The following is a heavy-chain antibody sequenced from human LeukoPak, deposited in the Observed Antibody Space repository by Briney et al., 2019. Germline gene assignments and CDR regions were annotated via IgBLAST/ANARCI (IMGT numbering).Heavy chain of an antibody. CDR1: GYTFTNYG. J-gene: IGHJ4*02. CDR2: ISAYNGNT. CDR3: ARAGAYIYGFDY. V-gene: IGHV1-18*01. D-gene: IGHD5-18*01. Sequence: ASVKVSCKASGYTFTNYGINWVRQAPGQGLEWMGWISAYNGNTNYAQNFQGRVTMTTDTSTSTAYMELRGLRSDDTAVYYCARAGAYIYGFDYWGQGTLVTVSS.